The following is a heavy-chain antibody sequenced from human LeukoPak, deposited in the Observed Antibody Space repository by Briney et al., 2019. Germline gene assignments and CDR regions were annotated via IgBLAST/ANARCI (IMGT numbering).Heavy chain of an antibody. CDR3: ARGKQRLRRRGGSYRSYYMDV. CDR2: IYYSGST. Sequence: SETLSLTCTVSGGSISSSSYYWGWIRQPPGKGLEWIGSIYYSGSTYYNPSLKSRVTISVDTSKNQFSLKLSSVTAADTAVYYCARGKQRLRRRGGSYRSYYMDVWGKGTTVTVSS. D-gene: IGHD1-26*01. V-gene: IGHV4-39*01. J-gene: IGHJ6*03. CDR1: GGSISSSSYY.